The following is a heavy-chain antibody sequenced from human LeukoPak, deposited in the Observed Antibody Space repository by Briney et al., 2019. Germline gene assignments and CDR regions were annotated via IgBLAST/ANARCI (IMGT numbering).Heavy chain of an antibody. V-gene: IGHV3-30-3*01. CDR2: ISYDGSNK. Sequence: GGALRLSCAGSGFTFSSYAMHWVRQAPGKGLEWVAVISYDGSNKYYADSVKGRFTISRDNSKNTLYLQMNSLRAEDTAVYFCARDIREMSTLTYYYYYGMDIWGQGTTVTVSS. J-gene: IGHJ6*02. CDR1: GFTFSSYA. CDR3: ARDIREMSTLTYYYYYGMDI. D-gene: IGHD5-24*01.